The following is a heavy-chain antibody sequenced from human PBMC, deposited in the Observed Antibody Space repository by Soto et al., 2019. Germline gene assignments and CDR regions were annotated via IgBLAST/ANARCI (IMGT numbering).Heavy chain of an antibody. V-gene: IGHV3-30-3*01. CDR1: GFTFSSYA. CDR3: ARELVLRYFDWSPSYSWFDP. D-gene: IGHD3-9*01. J-gene: IGHJ5*02. CDR2: ISYDGSNK. Sequence: QVQLVESGGGVVQPGRSLRLSCAASGFTFSSYAMHWVRQAPGKGPESVAVISYDGSNKYYADSVKGRFTISRDNSKNTLYLQMSGLRADDTAVYYCARELVLRYFDWSPSYSWFDPWGQGTLVTVSS.